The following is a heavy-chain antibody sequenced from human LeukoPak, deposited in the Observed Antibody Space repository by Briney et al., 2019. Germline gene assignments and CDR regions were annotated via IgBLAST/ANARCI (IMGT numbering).Heavy chain of an antibody. Sequence: SETLSLTCAVYGGSFSGYYWSWIRQPPGKGLEWIGEINHSGSTNYNPSLKSRVTISVDTSKNQFSLKLSPVTAADTAVYYCASLGPLLRRRGAPGAFDIWGQGTMVTVSS. CDR2: INHSGST. CDR1: GGSFSGYY. V-gene: IGHV4-34*01. CDR3: ASLGPLLRRRGAPGAFDI. J-gene: IGHJ3*02. D-gene: IGHD3-10*01.